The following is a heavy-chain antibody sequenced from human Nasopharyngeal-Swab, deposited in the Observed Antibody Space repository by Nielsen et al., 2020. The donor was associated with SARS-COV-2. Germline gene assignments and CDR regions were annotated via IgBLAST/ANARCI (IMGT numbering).Heavy chain of an antibody. J-gene: IGHJ6*02. CDR3: AGGPGEWLSQYYYYYGMDV. CDR2: IIPILGIA. Sequence: SVKVSCKASGGTFSSYAISWVRQAPGQGLEWMGRIIPILGIANYAQKFQGRVTITADKSTSTAYMELSSLRSEDTAVYYCAGGPGEWLSQYYYYYGMDVWGQGTTVTVSS. CDR1: GGTFSSYA. V-gene: IGHV1-69*04. D-gene: IGHD3-3*01.